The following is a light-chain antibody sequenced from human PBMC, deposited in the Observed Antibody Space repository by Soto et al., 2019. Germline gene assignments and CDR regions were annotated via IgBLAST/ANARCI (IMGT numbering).Light chain of an antibody. CDR3: KQRSHWPWVLT. CDR1: QSVSSY. Sequence: EIVLTQSPATLSLSPGERATLSCRASQSVSSYLAWYQQKPGQAPRLLIYDASNRATGIPARFSGSGSGTDFTLTISSLEPEDFAVYYCKQRSHWPWVLTFGGGNKVEIK. CDR2: DAS. V-gene: IGKV3-11*01. J-gene: IGKJ4*01.